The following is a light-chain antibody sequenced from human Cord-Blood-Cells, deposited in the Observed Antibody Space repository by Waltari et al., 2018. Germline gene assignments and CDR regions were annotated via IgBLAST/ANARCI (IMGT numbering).Light chain of an antibody. CDR2: AAS. J-gene: IGKJ1*01. CDR3: QQYYSYPRT. Sequence: AIRMTPSPSSFCASTGDRVTITCRASQGISTYLAWYQQKPGKAPKLLIYAASTLQSGVPSRFSGSGSGTDFTLTISCLQSEDFATYYCQQYYSYPRTFGQGTKVEIK. CDR1: QGISTY. V-gene: IGKV1-8*01.